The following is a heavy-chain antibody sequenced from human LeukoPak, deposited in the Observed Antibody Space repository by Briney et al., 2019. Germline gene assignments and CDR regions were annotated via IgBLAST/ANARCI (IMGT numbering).Heavy chain of an antibody. CDR1: GFTFNNYG. V-gene: IGHV3-23*01. D-gene: IGHD3-3*01. Sequence: GGSLRLSCAASGFTFNNYGMSWVRQAPGKGLEWVSTISGSGGSTYYADSVKGRFTISRDNSKNTLYLQMNSLRAEDTAVYYCAKYYDFWSGYSQHYYYMDVWGKGTTVTVSS. CDR3: AKYYDFWSGYSQHYYYMDV. CDR2: ISGSGGST. J-gene: IGHJ6*03.